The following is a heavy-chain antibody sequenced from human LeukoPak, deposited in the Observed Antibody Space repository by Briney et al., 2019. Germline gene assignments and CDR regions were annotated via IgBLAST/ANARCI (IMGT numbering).Heavy chain of an antibody. Sequence: GASVKVSCKVSGYTLTELSMHWVRQAPGKGLEWMGGFDPEDGETIYAQKFQGRVTMTEDTSTDTAYMELSSLRSEDTAVYYCAAFPITMIVVVITTPFDYWGQGTLLTVSS. CDR2: FDPEDGET. CDR3: AAFPITMIVVVITTPFDY. D-gene: IGHD3-22*01. V-gene: IGHV1-24*01. J-gene: IGHJ4*02. CDR1: GYTLTELS.